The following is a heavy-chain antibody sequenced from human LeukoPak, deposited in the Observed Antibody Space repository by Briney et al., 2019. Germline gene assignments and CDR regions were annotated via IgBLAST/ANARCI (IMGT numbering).Heavy chain of an antibody. CDR1: GFTFSDYA. J-gene: IGHJ4*02. CDR2: ISGSGGST. V-gene: IGHV3-23*01. D-gene: IGHD6-19*01. Sequence: PGGSLKLSCATSGFTFSDYAMSWVRQAPGRGLEWVSAISGSGGSTYYADSVKGRFTISRDNSKNTLYLQMNSLRAEDTAVYYCAKDPWYSSGWTDYFDYWGQGTLVTVSS. CDR3: AKDPWYSSGWTDYFDY.